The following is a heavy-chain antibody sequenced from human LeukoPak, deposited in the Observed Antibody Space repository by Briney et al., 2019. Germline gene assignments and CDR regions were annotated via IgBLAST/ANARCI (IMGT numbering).Heavy chain of an antibody. V-gene: IGHV2-5*01. CDR1: GFSLSTSEEG. CDR3: AHRLVRTNGWYFDY. D-gene: IGHD6-19*01. CDR2: SYWNDDE. Sequence: SGPTLVKPTQTLTLTCTFSGFSLSTSEEGVGWIRQPPGKALEWLAVSYWNDDEHYSPSLNGRLTITKDTSKNQVVLTLTNMDPVDTATYYCAHRLVRTNGWYFDYWGPGTLVTVSS. J-gene: IGHJ4*02.